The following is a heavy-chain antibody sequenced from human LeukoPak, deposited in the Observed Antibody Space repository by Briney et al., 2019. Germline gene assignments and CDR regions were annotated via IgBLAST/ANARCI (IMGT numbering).Heavy chain of an antibody. J-gene: IGHJ4*02. D-gene: IGHD2-8*01. CDR1: GYSFASNW. CDR3: ARHESCSNGVCYQINS. Sequence: GESLKISCKGSGYSFASNWIGWVRQMPGKGLEWIGIIYPGDSDTRYSPSFQGQVTISADKSISTAYLQWSSLKASDTAMYYCARHESCSNGVCYQINSWGQGTLVTVSS. V-gene: IGHV5-51*01. CDR2: IYPGDSDT.